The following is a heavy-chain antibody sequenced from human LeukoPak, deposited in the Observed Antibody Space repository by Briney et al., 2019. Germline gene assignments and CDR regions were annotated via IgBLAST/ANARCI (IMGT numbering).Heavy chain of an antibody. Sequence: PGGSLRLSCAASGFSFSSYGMNWVRQAPGKGLEWVSYIDGSSRSIYYADSVKGRFTVSRDTSKNTLYLQMNSLRAEDTAVYYCAKAEYDSSGREYFQHWGQGTLVTVSS. J-gene: IGHJ1*01. CDR3: AKAEYDSSGREYFQH. CDR2: IDGSSRSI. CDR1: GFSFSSYG. D-gene: IGHD3-22*01. V-gene: IGHV3-48*01.